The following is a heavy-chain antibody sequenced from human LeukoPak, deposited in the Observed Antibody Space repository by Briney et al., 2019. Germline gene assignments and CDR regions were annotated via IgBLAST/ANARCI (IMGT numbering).Heavy chain of an antibody. Sequence: SETLSLTCTVSGGSISSSSYYWGWIRQPPGKGLEWIGSIYYSGSTYYNPSLKSRVTISVDTSKNQFSLKLSSVTAADTAVYYCARATSYYYDSSGYSQANWFDPWGQGTLVTVSS. J-gene: IGHJ5*02. CDR1: GGSISSSSYY. CDR3: ARATSYYYDSSGYSQANWFDP. D-gene: IGHD3-22*01. V-gene: IGHV4-39*07. CDR2: IYYSGST.